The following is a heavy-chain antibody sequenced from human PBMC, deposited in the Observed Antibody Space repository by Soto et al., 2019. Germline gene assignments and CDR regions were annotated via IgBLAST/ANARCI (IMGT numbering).Heavy chain of an antibody. D-gene: IGHD3-22*01. CDR1: GFTVSSNY. Sequence: QPGGSLRLSCAASGFTVSSNYLNWVRQAPGKGLDWVAVIYSGGSTYYADSVKGRLTISRDDSKNTVYLQMNSLRAEDTAVYYCASFESSGYVSGAFNIWGQGTMVTVSS. V-gene: IGHV3-53*01. CDR3: ASFESSGYVSGAFNI. CDR2: IYSGGST. J-gene: IGHJ3*02.